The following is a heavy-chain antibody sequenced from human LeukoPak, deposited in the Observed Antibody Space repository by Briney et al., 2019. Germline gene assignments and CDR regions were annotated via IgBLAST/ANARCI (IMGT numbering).Heavy chain of an antibody. CDR1: GFTFSSYA. D-gene: IGHD3-22*01. CDR3: ARDTLRYYYDSSGYLTHFAY. V-gene: IGHV3-23*01. Sequence: GGSLRLSCAASGFTFSSYAMSWVRQAPGKGLEWVSAISGSGGSTYYADSVKGRFTISRDNSKNTLYLQMNSLRAEDTAVYYCARDTLRYYYDSSGYLTHFAYWGQGTLVTVSS. CDR2: ISGSGGST. J-gene: IGHJ4*02.